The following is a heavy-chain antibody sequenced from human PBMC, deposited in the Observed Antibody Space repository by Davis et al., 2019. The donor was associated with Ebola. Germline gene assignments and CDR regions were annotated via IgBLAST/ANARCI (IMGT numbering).Heavy chain of an antibody. CDR1: GFTVSSNH. D-gene: IGHD1-26*01. CDR2: IYDQTT. V-gene: IGHV3-66*01. CDR3: ARWASVGY. J-gene: IGHJ4*02. Sequence: GESLKISCAASGFTVSSNHMSWVRQAPGKGLEWVSVIYDQTTAYADSVRGRFIISRDNVKNSLYLQMDSLRAEDTAVYYCARWASVGYWGQGTRVTVSS.